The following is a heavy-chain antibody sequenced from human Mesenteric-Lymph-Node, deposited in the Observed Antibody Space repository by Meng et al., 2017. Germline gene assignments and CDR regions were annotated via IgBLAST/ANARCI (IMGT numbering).Heavy chain of an antibody. CDR3: ARDLLPFWSGYYPGKNGDAGAFDI. J-gene: IGHJ3*02. CDR2: TYYRSKWYN. CDR1: GDSVSSNSAA. D-gene: IGHD3-3*01. Sequence: SQTLSLTCAISGDSVSSNSAAWNWIRQSPSRGLEWLGRTYYRSKWYNDYAVSVKSRITINPDTSKNQFSLQLNSVTPEDTAVYYCARDLLPFWSGYYPGKNGDAGAFDIWGQGTMVTVSS. V-gene: IGHV6-1*01.